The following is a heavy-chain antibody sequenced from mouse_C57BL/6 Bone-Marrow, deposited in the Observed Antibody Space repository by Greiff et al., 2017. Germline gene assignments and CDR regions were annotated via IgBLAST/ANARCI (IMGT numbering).Heavy chain of an antibody. CDR2: ISSGGDYI. J-gene: IGHJ3*01. Sequence: EVKLMESGEGLVKPGGSLKLSCAASGFTFSSYAMSWVRQTPEKRLEWVAYISSGGDYIYYADTVKGRFTISRANARNTLYLQMSSLKSEDTAMYYCTRYASYYYGSSPWFAYWGQGTLVTVSA. V-gene: IGHV5-9-1*02. CDR1: GFTFSSYA. CDR3: TRYASYYYGSSPWFAY. D-gene: IGHD1-1*01.